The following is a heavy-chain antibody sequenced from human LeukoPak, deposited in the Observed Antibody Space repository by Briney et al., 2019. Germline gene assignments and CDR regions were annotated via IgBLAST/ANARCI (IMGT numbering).Heavy chain of an antibody. CDR3: ARSFLTNSMDV. CDR1: GFTFTTYI. CDR2: ISNDGNNK. Sequence: GGSLRLSCIGSGFTFTTYILHWVRQAPGKGLEWVAAISNDGNNKFYGDSVKGRFTISRDNARNTVYLQTDSLRAEDTAVFLCARSFLTNSMDVWGQGTKVIVSS. J-gene: IGHJ6*02. V-gene: IGHV3-30-3*01. D-gene: IGHD2/OR15-2a*01.